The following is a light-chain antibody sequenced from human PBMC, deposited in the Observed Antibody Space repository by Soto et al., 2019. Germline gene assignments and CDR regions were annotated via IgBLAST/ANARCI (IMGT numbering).Light chain of an antibody. CDR2: GAS. V-gene: IGKV3-20*01. Sequence: MVFTQFPGARSLVPGDRGTRSAGASQNLGTLYLAWYQQKPGQAPRLLVYGASSRATGIPDRFSGSGSGTDFTLTISRLEPEDFAVYYCQQYGSSPRFGQGTKVDIK. CDR3: QQYGSSPR. J-gene: IGKJ1*01. CDR1: QNLGTLY.